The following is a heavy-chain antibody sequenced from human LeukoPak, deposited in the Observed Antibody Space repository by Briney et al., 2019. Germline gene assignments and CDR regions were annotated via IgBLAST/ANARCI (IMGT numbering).Heavy chain of an antibody. V-gene: IGHV3-33*01. CDR3: GRGYSDYPLD. Sequence: GRSLRLSCAASGFTFSSYGMHWVRQAPGKGLEWVAVIWYDGSNKYYADPVKGRFTISRDNSKNTLYLQVNSLRAEDTAVYYCGRGYSDYPLDWGQGTLVTVSS. CDR2: IWYDGSNK. J-gene: IGHJ4*02. D-gene: IGHD5-12*01. CDR1: GFTFSSYG.